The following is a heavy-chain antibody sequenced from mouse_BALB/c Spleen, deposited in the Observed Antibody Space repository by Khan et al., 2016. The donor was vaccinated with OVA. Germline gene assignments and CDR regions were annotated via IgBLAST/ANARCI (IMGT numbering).Heavy chain of an antibody. CDR2: IYPGSGHT. CDR3: ARSGGYSYYWYFDV. J-gene: IGHJ1*01. Sequence: QAQLQQSGTELVRPGTSVKISCKASGYAFTNYWLGWVKQRPGHGLEGIGNIYPGSGHTYYNEKFKVKATLTADKSSSTAYMQLSSLTSEDSAVYFCARSGGYSYYWYFDVWGAGTTVTVSS. D-gene: IGHD2-3*01. V-gene: IGHV1-63*01. CDR1: GYAFTNYW.